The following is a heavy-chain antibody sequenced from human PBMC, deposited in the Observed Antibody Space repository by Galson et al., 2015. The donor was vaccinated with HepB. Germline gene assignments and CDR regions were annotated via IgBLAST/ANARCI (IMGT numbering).Heavy chain of an antibody. V-gene: IGHV3-23*01. CDR1: GFTFSSYA. CDR2: ISGSGGST. Sequence: LRLSCAASGFTFSSYAMSWVRQAPGKGLEWVSAISGSGGSTYYADSVKGRFTISRDNSKNTLYLQMNSLRAEDTAVYYCAKDTRYYDSSGYYSLTLYYFDYWGQGTLVTVSS. J-gene: IGHJ4*02. CDR3: AKDTRYYDSSGYYSLTLYYFDY. D-gene: IGHD3-22*01.